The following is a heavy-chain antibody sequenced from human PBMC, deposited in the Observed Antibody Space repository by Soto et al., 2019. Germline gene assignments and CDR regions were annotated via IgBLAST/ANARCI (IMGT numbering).Heavy chain of an antibody. J-gene: IGHJ4*02. CDR2: IYYSGST. Sequence: PSETLSLTCPVSGGSISSSSYYWGWIRQPPGKGLEWIGSIYYSGSTYYNPSLKSRVTISVDTSKNQFSLKLSSVTAADTAVYYCARPNKDYGDYGWYYFDYWGQGTLVTVSS. CDR1: GGSISSSSYY. V-gene: IGHV4-39*01. CDR3: ARPNKDYGDYGWYYFDY. D-gene: IGHD4-17*01.